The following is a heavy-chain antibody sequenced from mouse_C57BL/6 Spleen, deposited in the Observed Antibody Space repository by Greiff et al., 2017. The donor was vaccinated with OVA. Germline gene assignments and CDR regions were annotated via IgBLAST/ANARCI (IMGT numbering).Heavy chain of an antibody. CDR2: IRNKANGYTT. Sequence: EVKLMESGGGLVQPGGSLSLSCAASGFTFTDYYMSWVRQPPGKALEWLGFIRNKANGYTTEYSASVKGRFTISRDNSQSILYLQMNALRAEDSATYYCARSPFGDYWGKGTTLTVSS. J-gene: IGHJ2*01. CDR3: ARSPFGDY. CDR1: GFTFTDYY. V-gene: IGHV7-3*01.